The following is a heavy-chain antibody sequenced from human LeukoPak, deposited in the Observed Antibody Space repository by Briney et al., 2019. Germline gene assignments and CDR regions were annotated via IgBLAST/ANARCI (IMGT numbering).Heavy chain of an antibody. D-gene: IGHD3-10*01. Sequence: SETLSLTCTVSGGSISSYYWSWIRQPPGKGLEWIGYIYYSGSTSYNPSLKSRVTISVDTSKNQFSLKLSSVTAADTAVYYCARAPYYYGSGSYFHDAFDIWGQGTMVTVSS. CDR1: GGSISSYY. CDR3: ARAPYYYGSGSYFHDAFDI. J-gene: IGHJ3*02. CDR2: IYYSGST. V-gene: IGHV4-59*01.